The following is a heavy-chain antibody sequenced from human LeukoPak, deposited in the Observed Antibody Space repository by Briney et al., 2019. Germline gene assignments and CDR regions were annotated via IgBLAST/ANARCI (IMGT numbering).Heavy chain of an antibody. Sequence: ASVTVSCKASGYSFTSNYIHWVRQAPGRGLEWMGMIYPRDGSTSYAQKFQGRVTVTRDTSTSTVHMELSGLRSEDTAVYYCARGESTVPYYFDYWGQGTLVTVSS. CDR3: ARGESTVPYYFDY. V-gene: IGHV1-46*01. J-gene: IGHJ4*02. CDR1: GYSFTSNY. D-gene: IGHD3-10*01. CDR2: IYPRDGST.